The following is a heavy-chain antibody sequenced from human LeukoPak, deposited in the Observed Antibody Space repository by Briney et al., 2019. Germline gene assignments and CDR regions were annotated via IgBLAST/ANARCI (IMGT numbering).Heavy chain of an antibody. D-gene: IGHD6-13*01. CDR3: ARDQGSLTRSWYTGY. CDR1: GYTFTGYH. J-gene: IGHJ4*02. CDR2: ITPYSGDT. Sequence: GASVKVSCKAYGYTFTGYHIHWVRQAPGQGLEWMGRITPYSGDTNFAQKFHGSFTMTTDTSITTSYMDLSSLTPDDTAVYFCARDQGSLTRSWYTGYWGQGTQVTVSS. V-gene: IGHV1-2*06.